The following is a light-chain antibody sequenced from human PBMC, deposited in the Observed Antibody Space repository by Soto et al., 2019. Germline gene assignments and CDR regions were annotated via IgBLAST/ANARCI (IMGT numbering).Light chain of an antibody. J-gene: IGKJ1*01. Sequence: DIVVTQSPGTLYLSPGEGATLSCRASQTVRNNYLAWYRQKPGQAPRLLIYVASSRATGIPDRFSGSWSGTDFTLTISRLGPEDFAVYYCQQYDSSPWTFGQGTKVEIK. CDR3: QQYDSSPWT. CDR2: VAS. CDR1: QTVRNNY. V-gene: IGKV3-20*01.